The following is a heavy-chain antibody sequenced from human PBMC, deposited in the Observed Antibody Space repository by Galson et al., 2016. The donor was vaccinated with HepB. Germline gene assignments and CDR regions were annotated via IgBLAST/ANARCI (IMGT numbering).Heavy chain of an antibody. D-gene: IGHD2-8*02. Sequence: SETLSLTCAVYGGSFSGYYWSWIRQPPGKGLEWIGYIYYTGSTNYNPSLKSRVTISVDTSKNQFSLTLNSVTAADTAVYYCARSSGTSTGDLQHWGQGTLASVSS. J-gene: IGHJ1*01. CDR1: GGSFSGYY. V-gene: IGHV4-59*01. CDR3: ARSSGTSTGDLQH. CDR2: IYYTGST.